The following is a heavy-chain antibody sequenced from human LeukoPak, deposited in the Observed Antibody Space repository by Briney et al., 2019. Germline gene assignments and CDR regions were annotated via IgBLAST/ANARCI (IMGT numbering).Heavy chain of an antibody. Sequence: ASVNVSCKASGYTFTGYYMHWVRQAPEQGLEWLGWINPNSGGTNYAQKFQGRVTMTRDTSISTAYMEVSRLRSDDTAVYYCATPGGLDSNYVFDYWGQATLVTVSS. D-gene: IGHD4-11*01. V-gene: IGHV1-2*02. CDR2: INPNSGGT. J-gene: IGHJ4*02. CDR3: ATPGGLDSNYVFDY. CDR1: GYTFTGYY.